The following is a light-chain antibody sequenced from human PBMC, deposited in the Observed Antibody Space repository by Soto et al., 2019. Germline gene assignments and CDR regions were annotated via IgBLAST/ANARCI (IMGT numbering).Light chain of an antibody. CDR1: QSIDGD. J-gene: IGKJ1*01. CDR2: GAS. Sequence: VVMTQSPASLSVSPGERVTLSCRASQSIDGDLAWFQQKPGQAPRLLISGASTRAAGIPDRFSGSGSGTEFTLTITSLQSDDSAAYYCQQYHQWPRTFGRGTKVDI. V-gene: IGKV3-15*01. CDR3: QQYHQWPRT.